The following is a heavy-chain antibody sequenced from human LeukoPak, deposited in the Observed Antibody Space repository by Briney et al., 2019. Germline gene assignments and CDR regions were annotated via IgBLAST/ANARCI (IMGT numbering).Heavy chain of an antibody. V-gene: IGHV3-7*01. Sequence: GGSLRLSYVGSGFTFSDYWMSWVRQAPGKGLEWVANIKQDGSEKDYVDALKGRFTISRDNAKNSLYLQMNSLRAEDTAVYYCARWLELMRNFDWWGQGTLVTVSS. J-gene: IGHJ4*02. CDR1: GFTFSDYW. CDR3: ARWLELMRNFDW. CDR2: IKQDGSEK. D-gene: IGHD5-24*01.